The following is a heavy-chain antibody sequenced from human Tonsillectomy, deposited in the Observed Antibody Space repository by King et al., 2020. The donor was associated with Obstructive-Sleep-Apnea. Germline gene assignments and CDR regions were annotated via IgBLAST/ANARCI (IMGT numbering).Heavy chain of an antibody. Sequence: QLQESGPGLVRPSETLSLTCTVSGVSISNYYWSWIRQPPGKGLEWIGYIYYSGSTNYNPSLKSRVTMSVDKSKKQFSLKLSSVTAAETAVYYCASTDDLYAFDIWGQGTMVTVSS. V-gene: IGHV4-59*08. CDR2: IYYSGST. J-gene: IGHJ3*02. D-gene: IGHD3/OR15-3a*01. CDR1: GVSISNYY. CDR3: ASTDDLYAFDI.